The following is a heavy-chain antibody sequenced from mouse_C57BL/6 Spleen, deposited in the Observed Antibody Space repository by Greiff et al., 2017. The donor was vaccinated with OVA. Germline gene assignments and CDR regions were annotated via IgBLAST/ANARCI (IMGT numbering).Heavy chain of an antibody. J-gene: IGHJ1*03. CDR2: ISDGGSYT. Sequence: EVQGVESGGGLVKPGGSLKLSCAASGFTFSSYAMSWVRQTPEKRLEWVATISDGGSYTYYPDNVKGRFTISRDNAKNNLYLQMSHLKSEDTAMYYCASTGNWYFDVWGTGTTVTVSS. D-gene: IGHD4-1*01. CDR1: GFTFSSYA. V-gene: IGHV5-4*01. CDR3: ASTGNWYFDV.